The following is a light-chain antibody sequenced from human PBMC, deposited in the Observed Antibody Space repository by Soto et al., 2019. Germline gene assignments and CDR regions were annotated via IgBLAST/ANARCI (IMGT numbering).Light chain of an antibody. Sequence: ETVLTQSPATLSLSPGERATLSCRASQSVSSYLAWYQQKPGQAPRLLIYDASNRATGIPARFSGSGSGTDFTLTISSLEPEDFAVYYCQQRTNGPLTFGGGTKVEIK. J-gene: IGKJ4*01. CDR1: QSVSSY. CDR3: QQRTNGPLT. CDR2: DAS. V-gene: IGKV3-11*01.